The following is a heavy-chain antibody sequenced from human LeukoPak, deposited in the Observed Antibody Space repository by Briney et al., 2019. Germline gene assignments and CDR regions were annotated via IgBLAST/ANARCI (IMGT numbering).Heavy chain of an antibody. CDR1: GFTFSSYS. Sequence: GGSLRLSCAASGFTFSSYSMNWVRQAPGQGLEWVSYISSSSSTIYYADSVKGRFTISRDKAKNSLYLKRNSLRAEDTAVYYCARRERLDYWGQGTLVTVSS. CDR3: ARRERLDY. D-gene: IGHD1-26*01. CDR2: ISSSSSTI. J-gene: IGHJ4*02. V-gene: IGHV3-48*01.